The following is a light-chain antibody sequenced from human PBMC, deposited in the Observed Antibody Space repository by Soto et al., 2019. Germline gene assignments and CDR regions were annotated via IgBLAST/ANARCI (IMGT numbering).Light chain of an antibody. CDR3: QQYNNWPPTVT. CDR2: VAS. Sequence: EIVSLQSPATLSVSPGARATISGPARQSVSSNLAWYHQKPGQAPRLLIYVASTRATGIPARFSGSGSGTEFTLTISSLQPEDFVVYYCQQYNNWPPTVTFGQGTRVEIK. CDR1: QSVSSN. V-gene: IGKV3-15*01. J-gene: IGKJ5*01.